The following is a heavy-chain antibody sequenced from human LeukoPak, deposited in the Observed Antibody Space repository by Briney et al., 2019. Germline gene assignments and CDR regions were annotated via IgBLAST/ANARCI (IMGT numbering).Heavy chain of an antibody. CDR1: GFTFSSYG. D-gene: IGHD4-17*01. CDR2: IWYDGSNK. CDR3: AREGMTTVTFDY. J-gene: IGHJ4*02. Sequence: GGSLRLSCAASGFTFSSYGMHWVRQAPGKGLEWVAVIWYDGSNKYYADSVKGRFTISRDNSKNTLYLQMNSLRAEDTAVYYCAREGMTTVTFDYWGQGTLVTVSS. V-gene: IGHV3-33*01.